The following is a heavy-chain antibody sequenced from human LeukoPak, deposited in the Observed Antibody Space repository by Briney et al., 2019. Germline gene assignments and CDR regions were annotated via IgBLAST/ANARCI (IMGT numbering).Heavy chain of an antibody. CDR3: ARHSDYLRAFDY. V-gene: IGHV4-31*03. D-gene: IGHD5-12*01. J-gene: IGHJ4*02. CDR1: GGSISSGGYY. CDR2: IYYSGST. Sequence: SQTLSLTCTVSGGSISSGGYYWSWIRQHPGKDLEWIGYIYYSGSTYYNPSLKSRVTISVDTSKNQFSLKLSSVTAGDTAVYYCARHSDYLRAFDYWGQGTLVTVSS.